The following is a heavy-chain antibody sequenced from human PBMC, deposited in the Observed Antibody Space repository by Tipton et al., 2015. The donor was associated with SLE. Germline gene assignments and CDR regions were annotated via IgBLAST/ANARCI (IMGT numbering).Heavy chain of an antibody. J-gene: IGHJ4*02. CDR1: GFTFSSYA. D-gene: IGHD6-6*01. Sequence: SLRLSCAASGFTFSSYAMSWVRQAPGKGLEWVSAISGSGGSTYYADSVKGRFTISRDNSKNTLFLHVNSVRGEDTAVYYCARVREQLIRSFCFDYWGQGTLVTVSS. CDR2: ISGSGGST. V-gene: IGHV3-23*01. CDR3: ARVREQLIRSFCFDY.